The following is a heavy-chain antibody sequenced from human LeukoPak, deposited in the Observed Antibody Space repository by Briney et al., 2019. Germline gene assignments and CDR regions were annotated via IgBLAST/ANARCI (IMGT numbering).Heavy chain of an antibody. CDR1: GFTFSDYY. Sequence: GGSLRLSCAASGFTFSDYYMHWIRQAPGKGLEWVANIKQDGSEKYYVDSVKGRFTVSRDNAKNSLYLQMNSLRAEDTAVYYCARDRLESDYWGQGTLVTVSS. CDR2: IKQDGSEK. CDR3: ARDRLESDY. J-gene: IGHJ4*02. V-gene: IGHV3-7*01.